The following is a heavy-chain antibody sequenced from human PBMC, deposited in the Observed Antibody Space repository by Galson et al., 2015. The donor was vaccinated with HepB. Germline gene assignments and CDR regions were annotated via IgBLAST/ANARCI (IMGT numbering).Heavy chain of an antibody. V-gene: IGHV4-4*02. D-gene: IGHD1-26*01. Sequence: ETLSLTCVVSGDSISSSDWWSWVRQPPEKGLEWIGEIYHSGSTNYNPSLKSRVTISVDKSKNQFSLKLTSVTAADTAMYYCARGLRGSRDYWGQGTLVTVSS. CDR2: IYHSGST. CDR3: ARGLRGSRDY. CDR1: GDSISSSDW. J-gene: IGHJ4*02.